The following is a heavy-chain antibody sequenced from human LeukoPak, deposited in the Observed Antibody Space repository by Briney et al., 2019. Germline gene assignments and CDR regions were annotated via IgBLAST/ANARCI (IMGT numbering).Heavy chain of an antibody. CDR2: ISSSSSTI. Sequence: GGSLRLSCAASGFTFSSYSMNWVRQAPGKGLEWVSYISSSSSTIYYADSVKGRFTISRDNAKNSLYLQMNSLRAEDTAVYYCARDRGVGGELLPYYFDYWGQGTLVTVSS. J-gene: IGHJ4*02. D-gene: IGHD1-26*01. V-gene: IGHV3-48*04. CDR1: GFTFSSYS. CDR3: ARDRGVGGELLPYYFDY.